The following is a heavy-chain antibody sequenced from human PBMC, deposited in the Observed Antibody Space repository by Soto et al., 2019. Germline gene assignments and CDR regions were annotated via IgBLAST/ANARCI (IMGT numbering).Heavy chain of an antibody. J-gene: IGHJ4*02. Sequence: PGESLKISCKGSGYSFTKYWIAWVRQMPGKGLEWMGIIYPADSDARYRPSYKGQVIISADKSITTTYLQWSSLKASDTAIYYCARQNNTGWNHFDYWGQGTPVTVSS. D-gene: IGHD1-1*01. CDR1: GYSFTKYW. CDR3: ARQNNTGWNHFDY. CDR2: IYPADSDA. V-gene: IGHV5-51*01.